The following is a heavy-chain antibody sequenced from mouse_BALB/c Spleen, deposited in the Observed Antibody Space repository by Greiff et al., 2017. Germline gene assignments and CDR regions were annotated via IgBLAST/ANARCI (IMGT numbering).Heavy chain of an antibody. V-gene: IGHV5-9-3*01. CDR2: ISSGGSYT. Sequence: DVMLVESGGGLVKPGGSLKLSCAASGFTFSSYAMSWVRQTPEKRLEWVATISSGGSYTYYPDSVKGRFTISRDNAKNTLYLQMSSLRSEDTAMYYCARQETNWACMDYWGQGTSVTVSS. J-gene: IGHJ4*01. D-gene: IGHD4-1*01. CDR1: GFTFSSYA. CDR3: ARQETNWACMDY.